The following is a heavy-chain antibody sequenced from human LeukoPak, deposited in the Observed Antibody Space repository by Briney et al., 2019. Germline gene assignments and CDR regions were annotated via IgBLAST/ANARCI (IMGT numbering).Heavy chain of an antibody. V-gene: IGHV1-2*02. J-gene: IGHJ4*02. CDR1: GYTFTGYY. Sequence: ASVKVSCKASGYTFTGYYMHWVRQAPGQGLEWMGWINPNSGGTNYAQKFQGRVTMTRDTSISTAYMELSRLRSDDTAVYYCARDRFWVSSSDDYWGQGTLVTVSS. D-gene: IGHD6-6*01. CDR3: ARDRFWVSSSDDY. CDR2: INPNSGGT.